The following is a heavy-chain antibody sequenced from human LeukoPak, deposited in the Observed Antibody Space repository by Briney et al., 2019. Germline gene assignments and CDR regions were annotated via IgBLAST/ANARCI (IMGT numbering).Heavy chain of an antibody. Sequence: PGGSLRLSCAASGFTFSSYAMSWVRQAPGKGLEWVSAISGSGGSTYYADSVKGRFTISRDNSKNTLYLQMNSLRAEDTAVYYCAKDGGYCSGGSCYYSPYYFDYWGQGTLVTVSS. J-gene: IGHJ4*02. V-gene: IGHV3-23*01. CDR2: ISGSGGST. CDR3: AKDGGYCSGGSCYYSPYYFDY. D-gene: IGHD2-15*01. CDR1: GFTFSSYA.